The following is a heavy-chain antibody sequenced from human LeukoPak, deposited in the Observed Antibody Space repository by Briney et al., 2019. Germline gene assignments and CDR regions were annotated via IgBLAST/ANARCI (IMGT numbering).Heavy chain of an antibody. V-gene: IGHV4-39*01. D-gene: IGHD5-18*01. Sequence: PSETLSLTCSISVGSIISSSYYSGWIRQPPGKGLEWIGNIYYSGSTYYNPSLKSRVTISVDTSKNQFSLKLSSVTAADTAVYYCARRPGGNTYGYWFDPWGQGTLVTVSS. CDR1: VGSIISSSYY. J-gene: IGHJ5*02. CDR2: IYYSGST. CDR3: ARRPGGNTYGYWFDP.